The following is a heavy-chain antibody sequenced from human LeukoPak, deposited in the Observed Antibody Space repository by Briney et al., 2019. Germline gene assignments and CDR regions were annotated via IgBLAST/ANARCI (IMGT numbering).Heavy chain of an antibody. D-gene: IGHD5-12*01. V-gene: IGHV1-8*03. J-gene: IGHJ4*02. CDR1: GYTFTSYD. Sequence: ASVKVSCKASGYTFTSYDINWVRQATGQGLEWMGWMNPNSGNTGYAQKFQGRVTITRNTSISTAYMELSRLRSDDTAVYYCARVAGKMSGYDSDYWGQGTLVTVSS. CDR2: MNPNSGNT. CDR3: ARVAGKMSGYDSDY.